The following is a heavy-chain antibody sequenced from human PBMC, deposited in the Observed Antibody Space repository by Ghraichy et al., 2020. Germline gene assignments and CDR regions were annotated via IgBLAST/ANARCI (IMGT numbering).Heavy chain of an antibody. CDR1: GGSFSGYY. Sequence: SETLSLTCAVYGGSFSGYYWSWIRQPPGKGLEWIGEINHSGSTNYNPSLKSRVTISVDTSKNQFSLKLSSVTAADTAVYYCASSGSGSYYRPIGDVWGKGTTVTVSS. J-gene: IGHJ6*04. CDR2: INHSGST. D-gene: IGHD3-10*01. CDR3: ASSGSGSYYRPIGDV. V-gene: IGHV4-34*01.